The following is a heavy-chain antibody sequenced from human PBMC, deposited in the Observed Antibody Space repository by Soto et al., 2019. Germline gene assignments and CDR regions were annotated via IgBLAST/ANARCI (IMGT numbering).Heavy chain of an antibody. CDR3: AKGTIDCNWFDP. CDR1: GFTISSYA. Sequence: EVQLLESGGGLVQHGGSLRLSCAASGFTISSYAMSWVRQAPGKGLEWVSAISGSGGSTYYADSVKGRFTISRDNSKNTLYLQMNSLRAEDTAVYYCAKGTIDCNWFDPWGQGTLVTVSS. CDR2: ISGSGGST. D-gene: IGHD3-9*01. V-gene: IGHV3-23*01. J-gene: IGHJ5*02.